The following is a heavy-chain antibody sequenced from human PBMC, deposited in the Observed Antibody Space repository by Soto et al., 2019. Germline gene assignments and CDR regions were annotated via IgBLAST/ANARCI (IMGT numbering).Heavy chain of an antibody. CDR3: ARHLKFRHVDY. D-gene: IGHD3-3*02. CDR1: GGSISSYY. V-gene: IGHV4-4*07. J-gene: IGHJ4*02. Sequence: SETLALTYTVSGGSISSYYWTWIRQPSGKGLEWIGRIYTSGSTNYNPSLKSRVTMSVDTSKNQFSLKLSSVTAADTAVYYCARHLKFRHVDYWGQGHQVTGFS. CDR2: IYTSGST.